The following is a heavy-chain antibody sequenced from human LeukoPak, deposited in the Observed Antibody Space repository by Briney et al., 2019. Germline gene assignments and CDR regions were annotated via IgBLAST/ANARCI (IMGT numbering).Heavy chain of an antibody. V-gene: IGHV2-5*02. J-gene: IGHJ4*02. D-gene: IGHD6-19*01. CDR2: IYWDDDK. CDR3: AHRPIAVAVRAFDY. Sequence: SGPTLVNPTQTLTLTCTFSGFSLSTSGVGVGWIRQPPGKALEWLAHIYWDDDKRYSPSLKSRLTITKDTSKNQVVLTMTNMDPVDTATYYCAHRPIAVAVRAFDYWGQGTLVTVSS. CDR1: GFSLSTSGVG.